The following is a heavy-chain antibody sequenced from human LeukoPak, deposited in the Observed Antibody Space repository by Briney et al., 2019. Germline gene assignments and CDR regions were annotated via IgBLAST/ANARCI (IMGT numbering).Heavy chain of an antibody. J-gene: IGHJ4*02. Sequence: ASVKVSCKASGYTFTSYDINWARQATGQGLEWMGWMNPNSGNTGYAQKFQGRVTMTRNTSISTAYMVLSSLRSEDTAVYYCARDQGMVRGADDYWGQGTLVTVSS. V-gene: IGHV1-8*01. CDR2: MNPNSGNT. CDR3: ARDQGMVRGADDY. D-gene: IGHD3-10*01. CDR1: GYTFTSYD.